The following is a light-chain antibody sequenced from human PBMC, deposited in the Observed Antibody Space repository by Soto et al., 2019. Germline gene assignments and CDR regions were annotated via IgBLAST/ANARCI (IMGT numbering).Light chain of an antibody. CDR3: QQNNNWPRT. J-gene: IGKJ1*01. CDR1: QSVSRS. CDR2: GAS. Sequence: EIVMTQSPATLSVSPGDRATLSCRASQSVSRSLAWYQQKPGQAPRLLIYGASTRATGIPARFSGSGSGTEFTLTISSLQSEDFAVYYCQQNNNWPRTFGQGTKV. V-gene: IGKV3-15*01.